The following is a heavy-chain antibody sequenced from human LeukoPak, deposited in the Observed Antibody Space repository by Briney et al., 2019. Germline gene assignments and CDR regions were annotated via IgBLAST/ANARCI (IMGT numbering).Heavy chain of an antibody. Sequence: SVKVSCKASGGTFSSYAISWVRQAPGQGLEWMGGIIPIFGTANYAQKFQGRVTITADESTSTAYMELSSLRSEDTAVYYCARGVFIAARPHYYYYMDVWGKGTTVTVSS. CDR1: GGTFSSYA. D-gene: IGHD6-6*01. CDR3: ARGVFIAARPHYYYYMDV. V-gene: IGHV1-69*13. CDR2: IIPIFGTA. J-gene: IGHJ6*03.